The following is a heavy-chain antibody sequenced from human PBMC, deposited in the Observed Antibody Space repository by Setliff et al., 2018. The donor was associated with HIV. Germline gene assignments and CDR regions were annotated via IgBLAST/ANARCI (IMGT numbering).Heavy chain of an antibody. D-gene: IGHD1-26*01. J-gene: IGHJ3*02. CDR3: ARLGYSGSLVGDFDI. CDR2: IYHSGIT. Sequence: PSETLSLTCTVSGYSISSGYYRGWIRQPPGKGLEWIGSIYHSGITYYNSSLKNRVTISVDTSKNQFSLNLTSVTAADTAVYYCARLGYSGSLVGDFDIWGQGTMVTVSS. CDR1: GYSISSGYY. V-gene: IGHV4-38-2*02.